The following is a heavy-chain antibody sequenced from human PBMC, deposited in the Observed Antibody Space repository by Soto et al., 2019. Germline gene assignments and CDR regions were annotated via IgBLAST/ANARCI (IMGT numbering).Heavy chain of an antibody. V-gene: IGHV3-23*01. Sequence: GVLRLSCAASGFTFGSYAMGWVRQAPGKGLEWVSSIGPNGSSRKYADSVKGRFTISRDNFENTLYLQINSLRAEDTALYYCAKLYYYDSTGYFSHFDNWGQGTLVTVSS. D-gene: IGHD3-22*01. J-gene: IGHJ4*02. CDR3: AKLYYYDSTGYFSHFDN. CDR2: IGPNGSSR. CDR1: GFTFGSYA.